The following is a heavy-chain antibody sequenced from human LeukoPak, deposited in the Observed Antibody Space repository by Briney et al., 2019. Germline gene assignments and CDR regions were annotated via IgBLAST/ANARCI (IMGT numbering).Heavy chain of an antibody. CDR2: ISAYNGNT. CDR1: GYTFTSYG. J-gene: IGHJ4*02. D-gene: IGHD6-19*01. Sequence: ASVKVSCKASGYTFTSYGISWVRQAPGQGLEWMGWISAYNGNTNYAQKLQGRVTMTTDTSTSTAYMELRSLRSDDTAVYYCAREGVGYSSGWYGFQFDYWGQGTLVTVSS. CDR3: AREGVGYSSGWYGFQFDY. V-gene: IGHV1-18*01.